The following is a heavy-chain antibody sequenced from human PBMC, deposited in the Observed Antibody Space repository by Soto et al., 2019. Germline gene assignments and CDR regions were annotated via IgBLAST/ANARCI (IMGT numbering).Heavy chain of an antibody. CDR1: GFTFSSYG. D-gene: IGHD3-9*01. CDR3: ARFEKNAFDI. V-gene: IGHV3-30*03. J-gene: IGHJ3*02. Sequence: QVQLVESGGGVVQPGRSLRLSCAASGFTFSSYGMHWVRQAPGKGLEWVAVISYDGSNKYYADSVKGRFTISRDNSKNALYLQMNSLRAEYTAVYYCARFEKNAFDIWGQGTMVTVSS. CDR2: ISYDGSNK.